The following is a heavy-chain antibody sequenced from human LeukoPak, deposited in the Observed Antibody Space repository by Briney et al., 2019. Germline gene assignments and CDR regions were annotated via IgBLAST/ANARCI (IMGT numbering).Heavy chain of an antibody. D-gene: IGHD3-9*01. V-gene: IGHV3-74*01. Sequence: GGSLRLSCVASGFAVKEYYMYWIRQTPGRGPMWVSRISDDGGTKLYAGFAKGRFIMSRDTAKNTVYLQMNSLRAEDTALYYCAKDRHDILTGPSYWGQGTLVTVSS. CDR2: ISDDGGTK. CDR3: AKDRHDILTGPSY. J-gene: IGHJ4*02. CDR1: GFAVKEYY.